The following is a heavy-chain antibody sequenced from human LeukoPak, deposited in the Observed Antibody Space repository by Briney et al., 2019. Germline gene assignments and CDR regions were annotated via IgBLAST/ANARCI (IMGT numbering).Heavy chain of an antibody. CDR1: GFTFSSYA. D-gene: IGHD6-19*01. J-gene: IGHJ4*02. CDR2: ISSSSSYI. CDR3: ARDASAVAGMGSFDY. Sequence: PGGSLRLSCAASGFTFSSYAMSWVRQAPGKGLEWVSSISSSSSYIYYADSVKGRFTISRDNAKNSLYLQMNSLRAEDTAVYYCARDASAVAGMGSFDYWGQGTLVTVSS. V-gene: IGHV3-21*01.